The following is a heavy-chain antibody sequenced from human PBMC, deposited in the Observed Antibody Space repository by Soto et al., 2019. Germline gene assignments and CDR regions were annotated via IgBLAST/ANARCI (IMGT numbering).Heavy chain of an antibody. Sequence: SETLSLTCTVSGGSISSGGYYWGWIRQHPGKGLEWIGYIYFSGTTFYNPSISTAYLQWSSLKASDTAMYYCARPMGSIAAAGDYWGQGTLVTVSS. D-gene: IGHD6-13*01. CDR1: GGSISSGGYY. CDR3: Y. J-gene: IGHJ4*02. V-gene: IGHV4-31*01. CDR2: IYFSGTT.